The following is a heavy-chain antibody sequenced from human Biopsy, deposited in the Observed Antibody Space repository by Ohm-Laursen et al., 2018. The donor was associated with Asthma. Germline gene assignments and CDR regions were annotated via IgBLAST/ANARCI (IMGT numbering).Heavy chain of an antibody. CDR1: GFAVSRDH. J-gene: IGHJ4*02. Sequence: SLRLSCAASGFAVSRDHMLWVRQAPGKGLEWVSVIYSGGTSHTAESVRGRFTISRDYSKNTLYLQMHSLRAEDTAVYYCARGDSSNWSHYYFDYWGQGTLVTVSS. CDR2: IYSGGTS. V-gene: IGHV3-53*01. CDR3: ARGDSSNWSHYYFDY. D-gene: IGHD3-22*01.